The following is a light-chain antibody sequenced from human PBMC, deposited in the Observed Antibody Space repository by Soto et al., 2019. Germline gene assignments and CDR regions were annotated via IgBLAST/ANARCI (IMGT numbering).Light chain of an antibody. J-gene: IGLJ1*01. CDR2: EVT. CDR1: SSDVGGYDH. V-gene: IGLV2-14*01. Sequence: QPVLTQPASVSGSPGQSITISCTGTSSDVGGYDHVSWYQQHPGKAPKLLIYEVTNRPSGVSNRFSGSKSGNTASLTISGLQAGDEADYYCSSYRSSSPRYVFGTGTKLTVL. CDR3: SSYRSSSPRYV.